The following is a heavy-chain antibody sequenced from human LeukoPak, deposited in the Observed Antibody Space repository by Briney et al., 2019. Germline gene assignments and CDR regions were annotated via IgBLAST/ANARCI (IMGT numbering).Heavy chain of an antibody. CDR1: GFTFTSYS. CDR3: ASQGGLLWFGELSGGMDV. J-gene: IGHJ6*02. V-gene: IGHV3-30-3*01. Sequence: GGSLRLSCAASGFTFTSYSMNWVRQAPGKGLEWVAFISYDGSNKYYADSVKGRFTISRDNSKNTLYLQMNSLRAEDTAVYYCASQGGLLWFGELSGGMDVWGQGTTVTVSS. CDR2: ISYDGSNK. D-gene: IGHD3-10*01.